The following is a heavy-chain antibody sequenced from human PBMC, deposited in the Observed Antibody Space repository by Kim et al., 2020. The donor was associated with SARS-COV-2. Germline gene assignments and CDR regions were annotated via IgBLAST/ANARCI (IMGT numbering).Heavy chain of an antibody. CDR2: IIPIFGTA. Sequence: SVKVSCKASGGTFSSYAISWVRQAPGQGLEWMGGIIPIFGTANYAQKFQGRVTITADESTSTAYMELSSLRSEDTAVYYCARGDSYGYVPSSLYAFDIWGQETMVTVSS. D-gene: IGHD5-18*01. CDR1: GGTFSSYA. V-gene: IGHV1-69*13. J-gene: IGHJ3*02. CDR3: ARGDSYGYVPSSLYAFDI.